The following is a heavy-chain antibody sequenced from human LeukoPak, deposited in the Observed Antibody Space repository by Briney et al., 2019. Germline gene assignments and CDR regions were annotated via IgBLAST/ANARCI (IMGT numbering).Heavy chain of an antibody. J-gene: IGHJ4*02. CDR3: ARRGKGAMVTDFDY. CDR1: GGSISSSSYY. V-gene: IGHV4-39*01. Sequence: SETLSLTCTVSGGSISSSSYYWGWIRQPPGMGLEWIGSIYYSGSTYYNPSLKSRVTISVDTSKNQFSLKLSSVTAADTAVYYCARRGKGAMVTDFDYWGQGTLVTVSS. D-gene: IGHD5-18*01. CDR2: IYYSGST.